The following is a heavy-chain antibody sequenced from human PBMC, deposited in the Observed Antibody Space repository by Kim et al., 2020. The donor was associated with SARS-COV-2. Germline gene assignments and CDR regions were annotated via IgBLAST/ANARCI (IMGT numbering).Heavy chain of an antibody. CDR3: ARGYKSTWYPTDY. J-gene: IGHJ4*02. CDR2: IQHSGST. CDR1: GVTFSDYY. V-gene: IGHV4-34*01. D-gene: IGHD1-20*01. Sequence: SETLSLTCAVYGVTFSDYYWNWIRQSPGRGLEWIGEIQHSGSTNYNPSLKSRVTISIDTSKNQFSLKMNSVTAADTAVYYCARGYKSTWYPTDYWGPGIL.